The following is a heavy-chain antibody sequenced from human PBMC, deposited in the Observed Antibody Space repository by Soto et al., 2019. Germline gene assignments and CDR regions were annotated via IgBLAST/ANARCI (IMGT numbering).Heavy chain of an antibody. V-gene: IGHV3-23*01. J-gene: IGHJ4*02. CDR2: ISGSGGGT. D-gene: IGHD6-13*01. Sequence: PGGSLRLSCAASGFNFSSYAMSWVRQAPGKGLEWVSIISGSGGGTYYADSVKGRFTISRDNSKNTLYLQVNSLRAEDTAVYYCAKGDSSWSYFDFWGQGTLVTVSS. CDR3: AKGDSSWSYFDF. CDR1: GFNFSSYA.